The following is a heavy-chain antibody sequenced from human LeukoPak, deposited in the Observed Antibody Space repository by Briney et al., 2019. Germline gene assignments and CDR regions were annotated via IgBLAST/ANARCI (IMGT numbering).Heavy chain of an antibody. V-gene: IGHV3-9*01. Sequence: GGSLRLSCAASGFTFDDYAMHWVRQAPGKGLEWVSGISWNSGSIGYADSVKGRFTISRDNAKNSLYLQMNSVRDEDTAIYYCAIRYSAYWGQGTLVTVSS. CDR2: ISWNSGSI. D-gene: IGHD3-9*01. CDR3: AIRYSAY. J-gene: IGHJ4*02. CDR1: GFTFDDYA.